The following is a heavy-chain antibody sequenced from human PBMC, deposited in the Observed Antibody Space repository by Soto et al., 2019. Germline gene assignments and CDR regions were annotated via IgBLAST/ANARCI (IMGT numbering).Heavy chain of an antibody. CDR2: IYPGDSDT. D-gene: IGHD3-10*01. CDR1: GYSFTSYW. V-gene: IGHV5-51*01. J-gene: IGHJ5*02. Sequence: GESLKIYCKGSGYSFTSYWIGWVRQMPGKGLEWMGIIYPGDSDTRYSTSFQGQVTVSADKSISTAYLQWSRLKASDTAMYYCARLPGADGSGSYYNLDWFDAWGQGTLVTVSS. CDR3: ARLPGADGSGSYYNLDWFDA.